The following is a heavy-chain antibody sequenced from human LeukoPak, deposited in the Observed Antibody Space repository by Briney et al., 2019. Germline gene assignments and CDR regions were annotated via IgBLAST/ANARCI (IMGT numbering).Heavy chain of an antibody. CDR3: ARIYGSGNPNWFDP. Sequence: ASVKVPCKASGYTFTSLDINWVRQAPGQGLEWMGWMNPSSGYTGYAQQFQGRVTFTRSTSISTAYMELSSLRSEDTAVYYCARIYGSGNPNWFDPWGQGTLVTVSS. V-gene: IGHV1-8*03. D-gene: IGHD3-10*01. J-gene: IGHJ5*02. CDR2: MNPSSGYT. CDR1: GYTFTSLD.